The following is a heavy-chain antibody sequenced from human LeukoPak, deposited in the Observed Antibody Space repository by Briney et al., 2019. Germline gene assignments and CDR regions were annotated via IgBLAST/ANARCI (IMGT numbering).Heavy chain of an antibody. Sequence: GGSLRLSCAASGFTFSSYAMHWVRQAPGKGLEWVAVISYDGSNKYYADSVKGRFTISRDNSKNTLYLQMNSLRAEDTAVYYCASEGAPYDAFDIWGQGTMVTVSS. CDR1: GFTFSSYA. CDR2: ISYDGSNK. V-gene: IGHV3-30-3*01. J-gene: IGHJ3*02. D-gene: IGHD3-16*01. CDR3: ASEGAPYDAFDI.